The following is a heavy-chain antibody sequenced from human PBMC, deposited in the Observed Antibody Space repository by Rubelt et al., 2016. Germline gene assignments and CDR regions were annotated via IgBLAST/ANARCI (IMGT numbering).Heavy chain of an antibody. J-gene: IGHJ5*02. V-gene: IGHV4-39*01. CDR3: ARRIAVAGDWFDP. CDR1: GDSISISTYF. Sequence: QLQLQESGPGLVKPSETLSLTCTVSGDSISISTYFWGWIRQPPGKGLEWIANVCYSGSTNYNPSLKSRVTISVDTSKNEFSRRLTSVTAADTAVYYCARRIAVAGDWFDPWGQGTLVTVSS. D-gene: IGHD6-13*01. CDR2: VCYSGST.